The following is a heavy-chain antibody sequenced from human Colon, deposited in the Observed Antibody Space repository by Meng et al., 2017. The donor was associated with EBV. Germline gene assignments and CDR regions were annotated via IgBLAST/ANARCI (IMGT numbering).Heavy chain of an antibody. Sequence: EVQLGGAGGALVQPGGSLRLSCVGSGYTFSQYWMHWVRQAPGMGLEWVSRLNEDGATTTYADSVRGRFTISRDNAKNTLYLQMNSLRAEDTAVYYCSRDLVGSDDSWGQGTLVTVSS. V-gene: IGHV3-74*01. CDR1: GYTFSQYW. J-gene: IGHJ5*01. CDR2: LNEDGATT. D-gene: IGHD2-8*02. CDR3: SRDLVGSDDS.